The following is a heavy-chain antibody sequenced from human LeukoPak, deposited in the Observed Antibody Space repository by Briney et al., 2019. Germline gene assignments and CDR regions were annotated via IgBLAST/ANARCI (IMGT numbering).Heavy chain of an antibody. Sequence: SETLSLTCAVYGGSFSGYYWSWIRQPPGKGLEWIGEINHSGSTNYNPSLKSRVTISVDKSKNQFSLKLSSVTAADTAVYYCASGAPYSSGWYSDYWGQGTLVTVSS. CDR2: INHSGST. D-gene: IGHD6-19*01. J-gene: IGHJ4*02. CDR1: GGSFSGYY. V-gene: IGHV4-34*01. CDR3: ASGAPYSSGWYSDY.